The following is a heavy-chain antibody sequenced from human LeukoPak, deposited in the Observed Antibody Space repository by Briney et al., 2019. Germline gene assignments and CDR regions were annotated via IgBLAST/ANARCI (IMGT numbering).Heavy chain of an antibody. J-gene: IGHJ4*02. CDR3: VADPINFDF. CDR1: GFIVSSNY. V-gene: IGHV4-39*07. Sequence: GSLRLSCAASGFIVSSNYMSWVRQPPGKGLEWIGSIYYSGSTYYNPSLKSRVTISVDTSKNQFSLKLSSVTAADTAVYYCVADPINFDFWGQGALVTVSS. CDR2: IYYSGST.